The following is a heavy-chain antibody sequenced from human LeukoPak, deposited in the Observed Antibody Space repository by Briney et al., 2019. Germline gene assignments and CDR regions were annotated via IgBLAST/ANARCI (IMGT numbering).Heavy chain of an antibody. Sequence: PSETLSLTCTVSGGSISSGNYYWSWIRQPAGKGLEWIGRIYTSGSTYYNPSLKSRVTISVDTSKNQFSLKLSSVTAADTAVYYCARDVVPEAPYYYYYGVDVWGQGTTVTVSS. J-gene: IGHJ6*02. D-gene: IGHD2-15*01. V-gene: IGHV4-61*02. CDR3: ARDVVPEAPYYYYYGVDV. CDR1: GGSISSGNYY. CDR2: IYTSGST.